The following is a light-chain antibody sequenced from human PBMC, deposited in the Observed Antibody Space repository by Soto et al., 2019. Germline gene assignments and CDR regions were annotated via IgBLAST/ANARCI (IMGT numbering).Light chain of an antibody. CDR2: NAS. Sequence: EIVLTQSPVTLSLSPGERATLSCRASQSVSSYLAWYQQKPGQAPRLLIYNASNRATGIPARFTGSGSGTDFTLTISSLEPEDFAVYYCQQRSNWRYTFGQGTKLEIK. J-gene: IGKJ2*01. CDR3: QQRSNWRYT. CDR1: QSVSSY. V-gene: IGKV3-11*01.